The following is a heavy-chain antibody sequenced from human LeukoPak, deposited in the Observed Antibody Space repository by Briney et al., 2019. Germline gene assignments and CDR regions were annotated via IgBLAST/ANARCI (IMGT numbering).Heavy chain of an antibody. V-gene: IGHV4-59*08. CDR3: ARHGEQQLVRRWFDS. CDR2: MYYSGSP. D-gene: IGHD6-13*01. J-gene: IGHJ5*01. CDR1: GGSISSYY. Sequence: PSETLSLTCTVSGGSISSYYWSWIRQPPGKGLEWIGYMYYSGSPNYKPSLKSRVTISVDRSTNQLSLELSSVTAADTAVYYCARHGEQQLVRRWFDSWGQGTLVTVSS.